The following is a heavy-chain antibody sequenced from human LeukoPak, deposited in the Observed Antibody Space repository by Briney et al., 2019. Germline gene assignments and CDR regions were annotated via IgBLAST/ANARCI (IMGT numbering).Heavy chain of an antibody. CDR1: GFTFSDYY. CDR2: ISSSGSTI. J-gene: IGHJ4*02. Sequence: GGSLRLSCAASGFTFSDYYMSWIRQAPGKGLEWVSYISSSGSTIYYADSVKGRFTISRDNAKNSLYLQMNSLRAEDTAVYYCARDVGDSSGYNIPMLDWGQGTLVTVSS. D-gene: IGHD3-22*01. CDR3: ARDVGDSSGYNIPMLD. V-gene: IGHV3-11*01.